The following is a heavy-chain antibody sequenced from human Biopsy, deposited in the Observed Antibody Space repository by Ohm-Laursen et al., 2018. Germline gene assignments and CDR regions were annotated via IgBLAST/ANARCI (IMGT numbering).Heavy chain of an antibody. CDR3: AKNLAVSSYALDI. J-gene: IGHJ3*02. V-gene: IGHV4-34*01. CDR2: INHRGFT. Sequence: SETLSLTCAVYGGSLSGYYWNWIRQSPGKGLEWIGEINHRGFTSNNPSLKSRVTISVGTSKNQFSLKLGSVTAADTAVYYCAKNLAVSSYALDIWGQGTMVTVSS. D-gene: IGHD2-2*01. CDR1: GGSLSGYY.